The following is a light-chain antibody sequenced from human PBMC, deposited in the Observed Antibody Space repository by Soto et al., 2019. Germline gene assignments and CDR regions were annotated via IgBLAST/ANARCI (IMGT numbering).Light chain of an antibody. CDR2: RAS. Sequence: EIVMTQSPATLSVSPGESATLSCRASQYIYSNVAWYQHRPGQAPRLLIYRASTRPTGIPARFSGSGSGTEFTLTIVSLQSEDFTVYSCLQYHNLWAFGQGTKVDIK. V-gene: IGKV3-15*01. CDR1: QYIYSN. CDR3: LQYHNLWA. J-gene: IGKJ1*01.